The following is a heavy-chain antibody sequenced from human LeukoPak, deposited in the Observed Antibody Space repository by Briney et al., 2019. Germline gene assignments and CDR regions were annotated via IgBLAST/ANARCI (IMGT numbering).Heavy chain of an antibody. Sequence: SETLSLTCAVYGGSFSGYYWSWIRQPPGKGLEWIGEINHSGSTNYNPSLKSRVTISVDTSKNQFSLKLSSVTAADTAVYYCARDYYDSSGYHYYFDYWGQGTLVTVSS. J-gene: IGHJ4*02. CDR1: GGSFSGYY. D-gene: IGHD3-22*01. V-gene: IGHV4-34*01. CDR2: INHSGST. CDR3: ARDYYDSSGYHYYFDY.